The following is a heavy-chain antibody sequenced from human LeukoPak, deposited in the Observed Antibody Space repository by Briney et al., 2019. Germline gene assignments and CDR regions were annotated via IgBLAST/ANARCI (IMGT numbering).Heavy chain of an antibody. Sequence: GGSLRLSCAASEFTFSNFAMSWVRQAPGKGLEWVSTISGSGDNTYHADSVKGRFTISRDNSKNTLSLHMSTLTAEDTAVYYCAKDLLQTFFFDSSGYYSDAFGMWGQGTMVTVSP. D-gene: IGHD3-22*01. J-gene: IGHJ3*02. CDR1: EFTFSNFA. V-gene: IGHV3-23*01. CDR2: ISGSGDNT. CDR3: AKDLLQTFFFDSSGYYSDAFGM.